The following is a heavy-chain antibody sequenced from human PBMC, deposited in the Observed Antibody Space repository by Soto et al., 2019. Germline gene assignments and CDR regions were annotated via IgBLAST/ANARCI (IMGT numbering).Heavy chain of an antibody. CDR3: ARANAMVXGVIIRGYYYYYMDV. J-gene: IGHJ6*03. Sequence: DSVKVSCKAAGYTFTSYDINGVRQATGQGLEWMGWMNPNSGNTGYAQKFQGRVTMTRNTSISTAYMELSSLRSEDTAVYYCARANAMVXGVIIRGYYYYYMDVSGKGTTVTVSS. D-gene: IGHD3-10*01. CDR2: MNPNSGNT. V-gene: IGHV1-8*01. CDR1: GYTFTSYD.